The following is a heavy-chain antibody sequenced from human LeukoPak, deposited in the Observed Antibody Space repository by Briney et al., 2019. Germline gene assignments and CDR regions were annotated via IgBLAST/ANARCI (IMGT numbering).Heavy chain of an antibody. J-gene: IGHJ4*02. Sequence: GGSLRLSCAASGFTFSNYWMSWVRQAPGKGLEWVANIKQDGSEKYYVDSVKGRFTISRDNAKNSLYLQMNSLRAEDTAVYYCARGDCSSTSCYFPAFDYWGQGTLVTVSS. V-gene: IGHV3-7*03. CDR3: ARGDCSSTSCYFPAFDY. CDR2: IKQDGSEK. CDR1: GFTFSNYW. D-gene: IGHD2-2*01.